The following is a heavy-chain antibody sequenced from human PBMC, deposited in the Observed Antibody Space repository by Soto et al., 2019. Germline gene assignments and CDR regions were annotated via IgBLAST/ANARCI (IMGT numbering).Heavy chain of an antibody. CDR2: ISYDGSNK. CDR3: ARGRGHSYGPRKTFDY. CDR1: GFTFSSDA. J-gene: IGHJ4*02. Sequence: LVGSLRLSCAPSGFTFSSDAMHWVRQAPGKGLEWVAVISYDGSNKYYADSVKGRFTISRDNSKNTLYLQMNSLRAEDTAVYYCARGRGHSYGPRKTFDYWAQVNLV. V-gene: IGHV3-30-3*01. D-gene: IGHD5-18*01.